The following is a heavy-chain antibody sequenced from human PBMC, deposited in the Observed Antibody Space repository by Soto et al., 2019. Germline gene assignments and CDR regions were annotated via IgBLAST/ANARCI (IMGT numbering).Heavy chain of an antibody. J-gene: IGHJ5*02. Sequence: ASVKVSCKASGYTFTSYGISWVRQAPGQGLEWMGWISAYNGNTNYAQKLQGRVTMTTDISTSTAYMELRSLRSDDTAVYYCARPMNIVVVPAADTEGDWFDPWGQGTLVTVSS. CDR3: ARPMNIVVVPAADTEGDWFDP. CDR2: ISAYNGNT. D-gene: IGHD2-2*01. V-gene: IGHV1-18*01. CDR1: GYTFTSYG.